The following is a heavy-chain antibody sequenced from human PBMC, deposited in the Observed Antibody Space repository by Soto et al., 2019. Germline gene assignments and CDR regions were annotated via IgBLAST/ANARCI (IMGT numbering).Heavy chain of an antibody. Sequence: ASVKVSCKASGYTFTSYGISWVRQAPGQGLEWMGWISAYNGNTNYAQKLQGRVTMTTDTSTSTAYMELRSLRSDDTAVYYCARVYGDYPQREGWFDPWGQGTLVTVSS. J-gene: IGHJ5*02. CDR1: GYTFTSYG. V-gene: IGHV1-18*01. CDR3: ARVYGDYPQREGWFDP. CDR2: ISAYNGNT. D-gene: IGHD4-17*01.